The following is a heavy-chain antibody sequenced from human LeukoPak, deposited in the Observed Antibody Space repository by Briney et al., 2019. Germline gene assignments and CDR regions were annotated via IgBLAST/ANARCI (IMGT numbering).Heavy chain of an antibody. CDR3: AREPGGRYYYDSSGPEEALDY. Sequence: ASVKVSCKASGYTFTSYYMHWVRQAPGQGLEWMGIINPSGGSTSYAQKFQGRVTMTRDTSTSTVYMELSSLRSEDTAVYYCAREPGGRYYYDSSGPEEALDYWSQGTLVTVSS. CDR2: INPSGGST. CDR1: GYTFTSYY. V-gene: IGHV1-46*01. D-gene: IGHD3-22*01. J-gene: IGHJ4*02.